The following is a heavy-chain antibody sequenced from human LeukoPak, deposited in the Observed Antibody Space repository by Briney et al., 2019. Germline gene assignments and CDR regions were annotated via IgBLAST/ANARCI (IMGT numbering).Heavy chain of an antibody. D-gene: IGHD1-7*01. CDR3: ARDKLELPHYYYYMDV. J-gene: IGHJ6*03. CDR2: IYYSGST. CDR1: GGSISSYY. V-gene: IGHV4-59*01. Sequence: PSETLSLTCTVSGGSISSYYWSWIRQPPGKGLEWIGYIYYSGSTNYNPSLKSRVTISVDTSKNQFSLKLSSVTAADTAVYYCARDKLELPHYYYYMDVWGKGTTVTVSS.